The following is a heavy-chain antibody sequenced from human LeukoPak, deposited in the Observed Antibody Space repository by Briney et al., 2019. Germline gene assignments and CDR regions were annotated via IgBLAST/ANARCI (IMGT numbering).Heavy chain of an antibody. D-gene: IGHD3-10*01. J-gene: IGHJ6*02. Sequence: ASVKVSCKASGYTFTSYGITWVRQAPGQGLEWMGWISAYNGNTKYAQKLQGRVTMTTDTSTSTAYMELRSLRSDDTAVYYCARDLGSYYYYAMDAWGQGTTVTVSS. CDR2: ISAYNGNT. CDR3: ARDLGSYYYYAMDA. V-gene: IGHV1-18*01. CDR1: GYTFTSYG.